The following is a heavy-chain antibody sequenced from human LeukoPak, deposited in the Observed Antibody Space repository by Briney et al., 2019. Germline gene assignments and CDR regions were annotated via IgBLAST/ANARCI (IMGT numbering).Heavy chain of an antibody. CDR1: GFTFSSYA. D-gene: IGHD6-19*01. V-gene: IGHV3-33*06. Sequence: GRSLRLSCAASGFTFSSYAMHWVRQAPGKGLEWVAVIWYDGSLKYYVDSVKGRFTISRDDSKNTLYLQMNSLRAEDTAVYYCAKVHPLVGGWGPFDYWGQGTLVTVSS. CDR3: AKVHPLVGGWGPFDY. CDR2: IWYDGSLK. J-gene: IGHJ4*02.